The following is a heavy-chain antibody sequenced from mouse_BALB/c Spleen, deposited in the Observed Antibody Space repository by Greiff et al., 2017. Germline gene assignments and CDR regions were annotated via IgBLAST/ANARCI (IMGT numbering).Heavy chain of an antibody. CDR2: IWAGGST. D-gene: IGHD2-10*02. V-gene: IGHV2-9*02. CDR3: ARAYGNYVNAMDY. Sequence: VMLVESGPGLVAPSQSLSITCTVSGFSLTSYGVHWVRQPPGKGLEWLGVIWAGGSTNYNSALMSRLSISKDNSKSQVFLKMNSLQTDDTAMYYCARAYGNYVNAMDYWGQGTSVTVSS. J-gene: IGHJ4*01. CDR1: GFSLTSYG.